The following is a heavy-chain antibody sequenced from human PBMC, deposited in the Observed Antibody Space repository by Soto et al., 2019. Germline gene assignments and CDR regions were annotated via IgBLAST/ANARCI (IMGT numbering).Heavy chain of an antibody. J-gene: IGHJ4*02. CDR2: IYYSGST. CDR1: GGSISSSSYY. V-gene: IGHV4-39*01. D-gene: IGHD5-18*01. Sequence: PSETLSLTCTVSGGSISSSSYYWGWIRQPPGKGLEWIGSIYYSGSTYYNPSLKSRVTISVDTSKNQFSLKLSSVTAADTAVYYCARRYSYGYYDYWGQGTLVTVS. CDR3: ARRYSYGYYDY.